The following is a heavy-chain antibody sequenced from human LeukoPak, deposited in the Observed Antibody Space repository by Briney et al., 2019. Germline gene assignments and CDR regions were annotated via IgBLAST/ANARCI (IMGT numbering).Heavy chain of an antibody. D-gene: IGHD3-22*01. J-gene: IGHJ6*04. V-gene: IGHV3-48*03. CDR2: ISSSGSTI. CDR3: ARDRPRADYYDSSGYDFGV. CDR1: GFTFSSYE. Sequence: PGGSLTLSCAASGFTFSSYEMNWVRQAPGKGLEWVSYISSSGSTIYYADSVKGRFTISRDNAKNSLYLQMNSLRAEDTAVYYCARDRPRADYYDSSGYDFGVWGKGTTVTISS.